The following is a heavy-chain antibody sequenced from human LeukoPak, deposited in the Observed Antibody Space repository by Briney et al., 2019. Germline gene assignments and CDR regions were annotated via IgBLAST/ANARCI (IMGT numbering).Heavy chain of an antibody. CDR3: AKEEGYCSGGSCYDYFDY. V-gene: IGHV3-23*01. CDR2: ISGSGGST. D-gene: IGHD2-15*01. J-gene: IGHJ4*02. Sequence: GGSLRLSCAVSGFTFSSYSMSWVRQAPGKGLEWVSAISGSGGSTYYADSVKGRFTISRDKSKNTLYLQMNSLRAEDTAVYYCAKEEGYCSGGSCYDYFDYWGQGTLVTVSS. CDR1: GFTFSSYS.